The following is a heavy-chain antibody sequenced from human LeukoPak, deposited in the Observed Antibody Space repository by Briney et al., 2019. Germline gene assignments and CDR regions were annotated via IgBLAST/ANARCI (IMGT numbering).Heavy chain of an antibody. CDR3: ARRNTAMAADY. CDR2: IYSGGST. V-gene: IGHV3-66*02. Sequence: GGSPRLSCAASGFTVSSNYMGWVRQAPGKGLEWVSVIYSGGSTYYTDSVKGRFIVSRDNSKNTLYLQMNSLRAEDTAVYYCARRNTAMAADYWGQGTLVTVSS. D-gene: IGHD5-18*01. J-gene: IGHJ4*02. CDR1: GFTVSSNY.